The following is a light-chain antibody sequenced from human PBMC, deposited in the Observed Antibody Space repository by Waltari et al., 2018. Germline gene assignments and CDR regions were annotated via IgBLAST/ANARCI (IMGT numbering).Light chain of an antibody. CDR3: QAWDGSSVV. CDR2: QDT. V-gene: IGLV3-1*01. J-gene: IGLJ2*01. CDR1: KLADKF. Sequence: SYELTQPPSVSVSPGQTASITCSGDKLADKFACCYQRKPGHSPVLVIYQDTKRPSGIPERFSGSNSGNTATLTISGTQATDEADYYCQAWDGSSVVFGGGTILTVL.